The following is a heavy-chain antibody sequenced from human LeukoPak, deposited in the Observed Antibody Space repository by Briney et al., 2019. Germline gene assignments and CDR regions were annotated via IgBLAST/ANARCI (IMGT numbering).Heavy chain of an antibody. V-gene: IGHV1-69*06. J-gene: IGHJ3*02. CDR1: GGTFSSYA. CDR2: IIPIFGTA. Sequence: SVKVSCKASGGTFSSYAISWVRQAPGQGLEWMGGIIPIFGTANYAQKFQGRVTITADKSTSTAYMELSSLRSEDTAVYYCASSLGYCSGGSCPAPYDAFDIWGQGTMVTVSS. CDR3: ASSLGYCSGGSCPAPYDAFDI. D-gene: IGHD2-15*01.